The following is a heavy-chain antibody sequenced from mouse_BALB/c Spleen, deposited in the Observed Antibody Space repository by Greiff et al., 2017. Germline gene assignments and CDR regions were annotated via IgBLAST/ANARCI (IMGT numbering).Heavy chain of an antibody. V-gene: IGHV1-31*01. CDR1: GYSFTGYY. D-gene: IGHD1-1*01. CDR2: INPYNGAT. CDR3: AYGDYFDY. Sequence: VQLKESGPELVKPGASVKISCKASGYSFTGYYMHWVKQSHVKSLEWIGRINPYNGATSYNQNFKDKASLTVDKSSSTAYMELHSLTSEDSAVYYCAYGDYFDYWGQGTTLTVSS. J-gene: IGHJ2*01.